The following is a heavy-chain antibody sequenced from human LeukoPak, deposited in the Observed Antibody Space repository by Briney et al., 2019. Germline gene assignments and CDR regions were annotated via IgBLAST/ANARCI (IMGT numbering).Heavy chain of an antibody. D-gene: IGHD6-6*01. CDR3: AKAIHSSSSGVVDY. CDR2: IRYDGSNK. V-gene: IGHV3-30*02. J-gene: IGHJ4*02. CDR1: GFTFSSYG. Sequence: GGSLRLSCAASGFTFSSYGMDWVRQAPGKGLEWVAFIRYDGSNKYYADSVKGRFTISRDNSKNTLYLQMNSLRAEDTAVYYCAKAIHSSSSGVVDYWGQGTLVTVSS.